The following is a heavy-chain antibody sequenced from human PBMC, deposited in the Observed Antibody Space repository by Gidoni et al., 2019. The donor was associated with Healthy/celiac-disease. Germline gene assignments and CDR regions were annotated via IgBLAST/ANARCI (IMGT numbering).Heavy chain of an antibody. Sequence: QLQLVQSGAEVKKPGSSVKVSCKASGGTFSSYAISWVRQAPGQGLAWMGGIIPIFGTANYAQKFQGRVTITADESTSTAYMELSSLRSEDTAVYYCAREDLQITPVPQFDYWGQGTLVTVSS. V-gene: IGHV1-69*01. D-gene: IGHD1-1*01. J-gene: IGHJ4*02. CDR1: GGTFSSYA. CDR2: IIPIFGTA. CDR3: AREDLQITPVPQFDY.